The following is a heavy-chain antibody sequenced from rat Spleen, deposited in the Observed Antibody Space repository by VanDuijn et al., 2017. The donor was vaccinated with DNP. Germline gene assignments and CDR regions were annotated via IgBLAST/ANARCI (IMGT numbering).Heavy chain of an antibody. CDR3: TTFEGTNA. D-gene: IGHD1-11*01. V-gene: IGHV5S10*01. CDR1: GFTFIDYN. CDR2: ITYDGSRT. Sequence: EVQLVESGGGVVQPGKSLKLSCAASGFTFIDYNMAWVRQAPKKGLEWVATITYDGSRTYCRDSVKGRFTISRDNAKSTLYLQMDSLRSEDTATYYCTTFEGTNAWGQGTSVTVSS. J-gene: IGHJ4*01.